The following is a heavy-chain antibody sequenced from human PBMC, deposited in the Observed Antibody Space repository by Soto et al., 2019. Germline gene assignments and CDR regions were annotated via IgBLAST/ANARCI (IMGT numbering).Heavy chain of an antibody. CDR1: GFTFTAYD. V-gene: IGHV3-23*01. CDR3: ARRTQGRHFDY. Sequence: GGSLRLSCATSGFTFTAYDLTWVRQAPGKGLDWVSGISPSGDTTYYADSVKGRFTISRDNSKTVLYLQMNSLRAEDTAVYFCARRTQGRHFDYWGRGTLVTVSS. CDR2: ISPSGDTT. J-gene: IGHJ4*02.